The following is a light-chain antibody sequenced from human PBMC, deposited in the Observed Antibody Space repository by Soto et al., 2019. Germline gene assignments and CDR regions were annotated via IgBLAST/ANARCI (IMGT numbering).Light chain of an antibody. J-gene: IGLJ2*01. Sequence: QSVLSQPPSVSGAAGQTVTISCTGSSFNIEAGFDVHGYQHLPGTGPKLLIYCSDNRPSGVSDRFAGSKSGTSASLTIAGLQAEDEADYYCQSYDITLSGVVFGGGTKLTVL. V-gene: IGLV1-40*01. CDR2: CSD. CDR1: SFNIEAGFD. CDR3: QSYDITLSGVV.